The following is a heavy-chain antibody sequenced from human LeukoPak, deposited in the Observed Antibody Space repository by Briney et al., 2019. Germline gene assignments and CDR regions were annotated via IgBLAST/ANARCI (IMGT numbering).Heavy chain of an antibody. CDR3: TRDRHGMAV. J-gene: IGHJ6*02. Sequence: GGSLRLSCAASGFTLSDYDMHWVRRGTGKGLEWVSAIGAAGDTYYQGSVKGRFTISRDEAKNFLYLQMNSLRVEDTAVYYCTRDRHGMAVWGQGTTVTVSS. CDR2: IGAAGDT. V-gene: IGHV3-13*01. CDR1: GFTLSDYD.